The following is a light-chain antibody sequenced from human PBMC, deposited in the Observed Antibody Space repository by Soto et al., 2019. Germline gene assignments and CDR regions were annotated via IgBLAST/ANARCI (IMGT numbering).Light chain of an antibody. J-gene: IGKJ2*02. CDR1: QSISSW. Sequence: DIQMTQSPSTLSASVGDRVTITCRASQSISSWLAWYQQKPGKAPKLLIYKASSLESGVPSRFSGSGSGTEFTLTISSLQPDDFATYDCQHYNSYSRTFGQGTKLEIK. CDR3: QHYNSYSRT. CDR2: KAS. V-gene: IGKV1-5*03.